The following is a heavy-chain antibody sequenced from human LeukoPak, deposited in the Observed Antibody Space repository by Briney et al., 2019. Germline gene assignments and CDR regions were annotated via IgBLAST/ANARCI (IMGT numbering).Heavy chain of an antibody. Sequence: SETLSLTCTVSGASITRSTYYWGWIRQPPGKGLEWIGYIYYSGSTSYNPSLKSRVTISVDTSKKQFSLKLTSVTAADTAVYYCARVPAPYSYDTSGYDSWGQGTLVTVSS. CDR2: IYYSGST. D-gene: IGHD3-22*01. V-gene: IGHV4-39*07. CDR1: GASITRSTYY. CDR3: ARVPAPYSYDTSGYDS. J-gene: IGHJ4*02.